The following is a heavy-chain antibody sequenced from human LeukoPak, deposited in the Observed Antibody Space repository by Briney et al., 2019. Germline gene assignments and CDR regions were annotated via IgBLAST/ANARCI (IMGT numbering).Heavy chain of an antibody. CDR1: GGSISSCD. D-gene: IGHD5-12*01. V-gene: IGHV4-4*07. CDR2: IYSSGST. CDR3: ARARYSGYDGAFDI. Sequence: SETLSLTCSVSGGSISSCDWSWIRQPAGKTLEWIGRIYSSGSTDYNPSLKGRVTMSVDTSKNHFSLKLSSVTAAGTATYYCARARYSGYDGAFDIWGQGTMVTVSS. J-gene: IGHJ3*02.